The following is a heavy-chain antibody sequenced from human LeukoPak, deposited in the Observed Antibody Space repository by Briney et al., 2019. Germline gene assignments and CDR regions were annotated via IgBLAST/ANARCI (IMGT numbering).Heavy chain of an antibody. Sequence: GGSLRLSCAASGFTFSGFWMTWVRQAPGKGLEWVSNIKQDGSEEYYVDSVKGRFTISRDNAKNSLYLQMNSLRAEDTAVYYCERGAYSTVFWGGGPRVTVSS. CDR3: ERGAYSTVF. CDR1: GFTFSGFW. CDR2: IKQDGSEE. J-gene: IGHJ4*02. D-gene: IGHD6-13*01. V-gene: IGHV3-7*04.